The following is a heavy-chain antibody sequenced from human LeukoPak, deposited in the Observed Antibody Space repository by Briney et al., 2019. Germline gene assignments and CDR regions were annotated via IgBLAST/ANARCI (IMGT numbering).Heavy chain of an antibody. CDR2: ISSSSSYI. J-gene: IGHJ3*02. CDR1: GFTFSSYS. D-gene: IGHD4-17*01. V-gene: IGHV3-21*01. Sequence: PGGSLRLSCAASGFTFSSYSMNWVRQAPGKGREWVSSISSSSSYIYYADSVKGRFTISRDNAKNSLYLQMNRLRAEDTAVYYCARDHHFSYGDYVRDAFDIWGQGTMVTVSS. CDR3: ARDHHFSYGDYVRDAFDI.